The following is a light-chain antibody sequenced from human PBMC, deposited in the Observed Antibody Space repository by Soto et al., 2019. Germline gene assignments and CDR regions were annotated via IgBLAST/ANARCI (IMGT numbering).Light chain of an antibody. CDR1: QGVGST. CDR2: DAS. Sequence: ELVLTQSPATLSVSPGERATLSCRASQGVGSTLAWYQQEPGRAPRLLIYDASTRAAGIPARFRGDGSGTEFTLTISGLQSDDFAVYYCQHYMTWPLTFGGGTRVEI. CDR3: QHYMTWPLT. J-gene: IGKJ4*01. V-gene: IGKV3-15*01.